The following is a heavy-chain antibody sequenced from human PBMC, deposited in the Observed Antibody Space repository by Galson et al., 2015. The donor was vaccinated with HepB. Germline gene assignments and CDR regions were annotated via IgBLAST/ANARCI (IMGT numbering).Heavy chain of an antibody. CDR3: ASDSGRFLSRGNEVPMDV. CDR2: IWYDGSNK. J-gene: IGHJ6*02. CDR1: GFTFSSYG. Sequence: SLRLSCAASGFTFSSYGMHWVRQAPGKGLEWVAVIWYDGSNKYYADSAKGRFTISRDNSKNTLYLQMNSLRAEDTAVYYCASDSGRFLSRGNEVPMDVWGQGTTVTVSS. V-gene: IGHV3-33*01. D-gene: IGHD3-3*01.